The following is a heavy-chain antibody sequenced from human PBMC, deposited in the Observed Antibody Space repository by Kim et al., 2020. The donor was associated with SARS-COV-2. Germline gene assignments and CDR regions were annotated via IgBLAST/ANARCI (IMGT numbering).Heavy chain of an antibody. V-gene: IGHV1-18*01. D-gene: IGHD3-3*01. CDR3: ARDHDFWRASYGMDV. CDR1: GYTFTSYG. J-gene: IGHJ6*02. Sequence: ASVKVSCKASGYTFTSYGISWVRQAPGQGLEWMGWISAYNGNTNYAQKLQGRVTMTTDTSTSTAYMELRSLRSDDTAVYYCARDHDFWRASYGMDVWGQGTTVTVSS. CDR2: ISAYNGNT.